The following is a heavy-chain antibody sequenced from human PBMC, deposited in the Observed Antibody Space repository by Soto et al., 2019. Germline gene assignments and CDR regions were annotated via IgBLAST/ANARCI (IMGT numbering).Heavy chain of an antibody. CDR2: IKSKTDGGTT. CDR1: GFTFSNAW. Sequence: GVLRLSCAASGFTFSNAWMSWVRQAPGKGLEWVGRIKSKTDGGTTDYAAPVKGRFTISRDDSKNTLYLQMNSLKTEDTAVYYCTTDKYGDYYYYYYGMDVWGQGTTVTVSS. J-gene: IGHJ6*02. V-gene: IGHV3-15*01. D-gene: IGHD4-17*01. CDR3: TTDKYGDYYYYYYGMDV.